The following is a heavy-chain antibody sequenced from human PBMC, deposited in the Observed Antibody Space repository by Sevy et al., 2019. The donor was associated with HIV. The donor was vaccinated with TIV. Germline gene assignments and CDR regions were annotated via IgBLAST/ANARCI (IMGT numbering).Heavy chain of an antibody. Sequence: GGSLRLSCAASGFTFSSYWMSWVRQAPGKGLEWVANIKQDGSEKYYVDSVKGRFTISRDNAKNSLYLQMNSLRAEDTAVYYCARLALLRDSDAFDIWGQGTMVTVSS. CDR1: GFTFSSYW. D-gene: IGHD2-15*01. J-gene: IGHJ3*02. V-gene: IGHV3-7*03. CDR2: IKQDGSEK. CDR3: ARLALLRDSDAFDI.